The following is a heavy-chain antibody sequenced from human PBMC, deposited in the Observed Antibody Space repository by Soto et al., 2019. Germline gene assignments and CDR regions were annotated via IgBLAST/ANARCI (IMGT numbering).Heavy chain of an antibody. V-gene: IGHV4-30-4*02. CDR2: IHNSGTS. CDR3: VREERIAAPQLDY. CDR1: GGSIKRLDYH. D-gene: IGHD6-6*01. J-gene: IGHJ4*02. Sequence: LSLTCTVSGGSIKRLDYHLSWTRQSPAKGLEWIGYIHNSGTSFYNPSLRVRVTVTLDTSRSQLSVNLASVTAANTAVYYGVREERIAAPQLDYWGQGITVTVSS.